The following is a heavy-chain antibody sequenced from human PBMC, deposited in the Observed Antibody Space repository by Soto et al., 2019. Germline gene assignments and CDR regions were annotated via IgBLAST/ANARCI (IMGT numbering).Heavy chain of an antibody. CDR1: GGSISGYY. CDR3: ARIPPLASENYLAFDM. Sequence: SETLSLTCTVSGGSISGYYWSWIRQPPGKVLEWIAYIHNSGTTNYHPSLKSRITISVDTSKNQFSLRLNSVTAADTAVYYCARIPPLASENYLAFDMWGQGTMVTVSS. V-gene: IGHV4-59*01. CDR2: IHNSGTT. J-gene: IGHJ3*02. D-gene: IGHD3-10*01.